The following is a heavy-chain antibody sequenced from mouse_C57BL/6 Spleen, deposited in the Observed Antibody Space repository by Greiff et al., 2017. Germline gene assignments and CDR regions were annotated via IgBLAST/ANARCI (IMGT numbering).Heavy chain of an antibody. CDR2: IDPSDSYT. CDR3: ASVGSDAWFAY. Sequence: QVQLQQSGAELVMPGASVKLSCKASGYTFTSYWMHWVKQRPGQGLEWIGEIDPSDSYTNSNQKFKGKSTLTVDKSSSTAYMQRSSLTSEDSAVYYCASVGSDAWFAYWGQVTLVTVSA. D-gene: IGHD2-14*01. V-gene: IGHV1-69*01. CDR1: GYTFTSYW. J-gene: IGHJ3*01.